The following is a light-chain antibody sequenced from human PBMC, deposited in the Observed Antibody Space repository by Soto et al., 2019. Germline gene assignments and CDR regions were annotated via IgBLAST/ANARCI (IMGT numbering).Light chain of an antibody. CDR1: QSVSSSY. CDR3: QQYGSSGT. V-gene: IGKV3-20*01. CDR2: GAS. J-gene: IGKJ1*01. Sequence: VLPQSPATLSLSPGERAPLSCRASQSVSSSYLAWYQQKPGQAPRLLIYGASSRATGIPDRFSGSGSGTDFTLTISRLEPEDFAVYYCQQYGSSGTFGQGTKVDIK.